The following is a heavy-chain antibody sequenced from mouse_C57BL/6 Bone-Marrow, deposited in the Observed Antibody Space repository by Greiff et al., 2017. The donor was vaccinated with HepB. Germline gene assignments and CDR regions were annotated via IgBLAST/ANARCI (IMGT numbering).Heavy chain of an antibody. J-gene: IGHJ3*01. CDR3: ARQTYYDYYDLAY. CDR1: GFTFSDYY. Sequence: EVKLVESGGGLVQPGGSLKLSCAASGFTFSDYYMYWVRQTPEKRLEWVAYISNGGGSTYYKDTVKGRFTISRDNSKNTLYLHMSRLKSEDTAMYYCARQTYYDYYDLAYWGQGTLVTVSA. D-gene: IGHD2-4*01. V-gene: IGHV5-12*01. CDR2: ISNGGGST.